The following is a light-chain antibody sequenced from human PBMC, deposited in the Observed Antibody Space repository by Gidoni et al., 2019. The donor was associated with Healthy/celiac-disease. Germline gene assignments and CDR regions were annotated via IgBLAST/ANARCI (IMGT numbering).Light chain of an antibody. CDR3: GTWDSSLSAVV. V-gene: IGLV1-51*01. Sequence: QTVLTQPPYGAAALGQKVTISCSGSSSNLGNNYVSWYPQLPGTTPKLLIYDNNKRPSGIPDRFSGSKSGTSATLGITGLQTGAEADYYCGTWDSSLSAVVFGGGTKLTVL. CDR1: SSNLGNNY. CDR2: DNN. J-gene: IGLJ2*01.